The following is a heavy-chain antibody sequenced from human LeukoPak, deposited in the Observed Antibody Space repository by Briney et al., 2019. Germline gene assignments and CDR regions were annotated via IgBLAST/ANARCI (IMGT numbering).Heavy chain of an antibody. Sequence: PSETLSLTCTVSGGSISSGGYYWSWIRQHPGKGLEWIGYIYYSGSTYYNPSLKSRVTISVDTSKNQFSLKLSSVTAADTAVCYWSRESPPARGWAFYYLGQGTLVTVSS. V-gene: IGHV4-31*03. J-gene: IGHJ4*02. CDR3: SRESPPARGWAFYY. CDR1: GGSISSGGYY. CDR2: IYYSGST. D-gene: IGHD6-25*01.